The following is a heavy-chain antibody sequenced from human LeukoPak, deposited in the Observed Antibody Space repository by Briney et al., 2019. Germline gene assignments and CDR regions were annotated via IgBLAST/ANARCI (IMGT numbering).Heavy chain of an antibody. CDR2: ISYDGSNK. Sequence: PGGSLRLSCAASGFTFSTYGIHWVRQAPGKGLEWVAVISYDGSNKYYADSVKGRFTISRDNSKNTLYLEMNSLRAEDTAVYYCATGTYYDILTGYREPQLDYWGERTLVTVSS. CDR3: ATGTYYDILTGYREPQLDY. V-gene: IGHV3-30*03. CDR1: GFTFSTYG. J-gene: IGHJ4*02. D-gene: IGHD3-9*01.